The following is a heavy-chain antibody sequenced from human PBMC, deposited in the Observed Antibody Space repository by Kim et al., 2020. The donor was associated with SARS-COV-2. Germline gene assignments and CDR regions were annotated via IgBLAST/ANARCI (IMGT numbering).Heavy chain of an antibody. CDR3: ARTAAKTGTTGFDY. CDR2: IYYSGST. CDR1: GGSISSYY. V-gene: IGHV4-59*01. Sequence: SETLSLTCTVSGGSISSYYWSWIRQPPGKGLEWIGYIYYSGSTNYNPSLKSRVTISVDTSKNQFSLKLSSVTAADTAVYYGARTAAKTGTTGFDYWGQGTLVAVSS. J-gene: IGHJ4*02. D-gene: IGHD1-1*01.